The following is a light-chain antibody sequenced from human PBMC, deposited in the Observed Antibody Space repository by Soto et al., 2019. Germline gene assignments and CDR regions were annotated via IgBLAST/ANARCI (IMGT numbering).Light chain of an antibody. V-gene: IGKV3-15*01. CDR2: GAS. J-gene: IGKJ5*01. CDR3: QQYYNWPRT. Sequence: EVVMTQSPATLSVSPGERVTLSCRASQSVRSNLAWYQQKPGQSPRLLIYGASTRATGLPARFSGTGSGTEFTLTINSLQAEDSAVYYCQQYYNWPRTFGQGTRLEIK. CDR1: QSVRSN.